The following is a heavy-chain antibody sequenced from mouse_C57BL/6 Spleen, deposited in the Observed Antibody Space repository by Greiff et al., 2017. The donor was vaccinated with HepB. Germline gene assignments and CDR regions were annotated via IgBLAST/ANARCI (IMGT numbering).Heavy chain of an antibody. D-gene: IGHD2-4*01. CDR2: FYPGSGSI. V-gene: IGHV1-62-2*01. CDR1: GYTFTEYT. CDR3: ARHEVPIYYDYDGYFDY. Sequence: QVQLQQSGAELVKPGASVKLSCKASGYTFTEYTIHWVKQRPGQGLEWIGWFYPGSGSIKYNEKFKDKATLTADNSSSTVYMVLSRLTSEDSAVYFCARHEVPIYYDYDGYFDYWGQGTTLTVSS. J-gene: IGHJ2*01.